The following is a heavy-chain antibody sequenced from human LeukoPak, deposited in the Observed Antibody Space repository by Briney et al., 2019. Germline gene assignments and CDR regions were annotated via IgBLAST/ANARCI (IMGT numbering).Heavy chain of an antibody. D-gene: IGHD5-18*01. J-gene: IGHJ4*02. CDR3: ARKGGYSYGCSFDY. CDR1: GGSFSGYY. Sequence: PSETLSLTCAVYGGSFSGYYWSWIRQPPGKGLEWIGEINHSGSTNYNPSLKSRVTISVDTSKNQFSLKLSSVTAADTAVYYCARKGGYSYGCSFDYWGQGTLVTVSS. V-gene: IGHV4-34*01. CDR2: INHSGST.